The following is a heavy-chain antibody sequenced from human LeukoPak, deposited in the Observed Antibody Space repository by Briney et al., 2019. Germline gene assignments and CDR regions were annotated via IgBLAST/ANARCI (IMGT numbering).Heavy chain of an antibody. CDR1: GFTFSSYA. D-gene: IGHD2-2*02. J-gene: IGHJ6*01. Sequence: PGGSLRLSCAASGFTFSSYAMSWIRQAPGKGLEWVSYISSSGSTIYYADSVKGRFTISRDNAKNSLYLQMNSLRAEDTAVYYCARDGPNIVVVPAAIRRYYYYGMDVWGQGTTVTVSS. CDR2: ISSSGSTI. CDR3: ARDGPNIVVVPAAIRRYYYYGMDV. V-gene: IGHV3-11*01.